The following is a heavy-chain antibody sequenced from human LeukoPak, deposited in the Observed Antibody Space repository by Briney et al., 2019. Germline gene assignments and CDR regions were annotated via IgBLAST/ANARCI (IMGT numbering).Heavy chain of an antibody. CDR3: ARDPIGSSWPYYFDY. J-gene: IGHJ4*02. V-gene: IGHV1-3*01. Sequence: GASVKVSCKASVYTFTSYAMHWVRQAPGQRLEWMGWINAGNGNTKYSHKFQGRVTITRDTSASTAYMELSSLRSEDTAVYYCARDPIGSSWPYYFDYWGQGTLVTVSS. D-gene: IGHD6-13*01. CDR1: VYTFTSYA. CDR2: INAGNGNT.